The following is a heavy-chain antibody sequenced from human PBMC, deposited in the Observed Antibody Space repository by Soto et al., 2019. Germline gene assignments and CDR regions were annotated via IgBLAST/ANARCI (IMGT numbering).Heavy chain of an antibody. Sequence: WGSLRLSCAASGFTFSSYAMSWVRQAPGKGLEWVSVLSGSGSKIYYADSVKGRFTISRDNSKNMVFLQMNSLRAEDTAVYYCARAPSYSSSWYCCYYGMDVWGQGTTVTVSS. D-gene: IGHD6-13*01. CDR3: ARAPSYSSSWYCCYYGMDV. CDR2: LSGSGSKI. V-gene: IGHV3-23*01. J-gene: IGHJ6*02. CDR1: GFTFSSYA.